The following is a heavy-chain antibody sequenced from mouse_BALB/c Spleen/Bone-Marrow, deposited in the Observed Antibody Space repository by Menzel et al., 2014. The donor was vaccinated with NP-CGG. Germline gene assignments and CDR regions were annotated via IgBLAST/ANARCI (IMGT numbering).Heavy chain of an antibody. CDR3: ARSADWYFDV. J-gene: IGHJ1*01. V-gene: IGHV3-2*02. CDR2: ISYSGST. CDR1: GCSITSDYA. Sequence: ESGPGLVKPSQSLSLTCTVTGCSITSDYAWNWIRQFPGNKQEWMDYISYSGSTSYNPSLKSRISITRDTSKNQFFLQLNSVTAEDTATYYCARSADWYFDVWGAGTTVTVSS.